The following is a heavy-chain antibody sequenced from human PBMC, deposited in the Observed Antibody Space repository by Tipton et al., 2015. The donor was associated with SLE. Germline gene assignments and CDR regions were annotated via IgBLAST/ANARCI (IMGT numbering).Heavy chain of an antibody. V-gene: IGHV4-31*03. CDR2: IYYSGST. J-gene: IGHJ4*02. D-gene: IGHD6-13*01. Sequence: TLSLTCTVSGGSISSGGYYWSWIRQHPGKGLEWIGYIYYSGSTYYNPSLKSRVTIPVDTSKNQFSLKLSSVTAADTAVYYCARQPIAAAGTSNYFDYWGQGTLVTVSS. CDR1: GGSISSGGYY. CDR3: ARQPIAAAGTSNYFDY.